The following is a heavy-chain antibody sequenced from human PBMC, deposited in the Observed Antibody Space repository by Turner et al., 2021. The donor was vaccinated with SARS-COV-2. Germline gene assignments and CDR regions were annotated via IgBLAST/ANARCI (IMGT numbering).Heavy chain of an antibody. CDR1: GFTFNSYV. CDR3: VRDKDSSDYYY. V-gene: IGHV3-21*01. D-gene: IGHD3-22*01. Sequence: VQLVESGGGVVQPGRSLRLSCAASGFTFNSYVMHWVRQAPGKGLEWVSSITSSDTYYADSVKGRFTISRDNAKNSLYLQMNSLRAEDTAVYYCVRDKDSSDYYYWGQGTLVTVSS. J-gene: IGHJ4*02. CDR2: ITSSDT.